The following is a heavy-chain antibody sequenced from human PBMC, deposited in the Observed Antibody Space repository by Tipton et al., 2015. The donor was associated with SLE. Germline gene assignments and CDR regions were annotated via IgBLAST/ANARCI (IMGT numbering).Heavy chain of an antibody. Sequence: TLSLTCTVSGGSISSYYWSWIRQPPGKGLEWIGYIYTRGSTNYNPSLKSRVTISVDTSKNQFSLKLSSVTAADTAVDYCARSPYSSSWYGYYYYGMDVWGQGTTVTVSS. CDR3: ARSPYSSSWYGYYYYGMDV. V-gene: IGHV4-4*08. J-gene: IGHJ6*02. D-gene: IGHD6-13*01. CDR1: GGSISSYY. CDR2: IYTRGST.